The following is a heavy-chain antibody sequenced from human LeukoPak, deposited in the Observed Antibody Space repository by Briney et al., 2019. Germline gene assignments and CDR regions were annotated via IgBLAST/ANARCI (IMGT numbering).Heavy chain of an antibody. CDR1: GFTFSSYS. J-gene: IGHJ2*01. Sequence: AGGSLRLSCAASGFTFSSYSVNWVRQAPGKGLEWVSSISSSSSYIYYADSVKGRFTISRDNAKNSLYLQMNSLRAEDTAVYYCARDWASGSYPTRWYFDLWGRGTLVTVSS. V-gene: IGHV3-21*01. CDR3: ARDWASGSYPTRWYFDL. D-gene: IGHD1-26*01. CDR2: ISSSSSYI.